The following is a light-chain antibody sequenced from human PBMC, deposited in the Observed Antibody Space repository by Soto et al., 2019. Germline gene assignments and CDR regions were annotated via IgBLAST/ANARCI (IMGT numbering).Light chain of an antibody. CDR1: QNLGTLY. CDR3: QQYAGSPRT. CDR2: SAS. Sequence: EIVLTQSPGTLSLSPGERGTLSCRASQNLGTLYLAWFQQKSGQAPRLLIHSASRRATGIPDRFTGSGSGTDFTLTINRVEPEDFAVYFCQQYAGSPRTFGQGTKVDIK. J-gene: IGKJ1*01. V-gene: IGKV3-20*01.